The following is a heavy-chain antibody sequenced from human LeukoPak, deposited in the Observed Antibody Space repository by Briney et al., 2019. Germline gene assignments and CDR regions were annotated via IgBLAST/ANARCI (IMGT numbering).Heavy chain of an antibody. CDR1: GFSFNTFA. J-gene: IGHJ6*02. CDR3: TKDSQGSYDGFWYGTYGMDV. D-gene: IGHD3-16*01. V-gene: IGHV3-23*05. CDR2: ISDYP. Sequence: PGGSLRLSCVASGFSFNTFALTWVRQAPGKGLEWVSTISDYPHHADSVRGRFTISRDNSRKTVFLQMNSLTPEDAATYYCTKDSQGSYDGFWYGTYGMDVWGQGTTVTVSS.